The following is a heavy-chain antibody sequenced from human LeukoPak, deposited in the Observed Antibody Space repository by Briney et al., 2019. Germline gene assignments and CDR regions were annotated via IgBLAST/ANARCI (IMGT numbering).Heavy chain of an antibody. CDR1: GGSISSYY. D-gene: IGHD6-13*01. CDR2: IFPSGGEI. CDR3: ARFIAAPYYFDY. J-gene: IGHJ4*02. V-gene: IGHV3-11*04. Sequence: LSLTCTVSGGSISSYYWSWIRQPPGKGLEWVSSIFPSGGEIHYADSVRGRFTISRDNAKNSLYLQMNSLRAEDTAVYYCARFIAAPYYFDYWGRGTLVTVSS.